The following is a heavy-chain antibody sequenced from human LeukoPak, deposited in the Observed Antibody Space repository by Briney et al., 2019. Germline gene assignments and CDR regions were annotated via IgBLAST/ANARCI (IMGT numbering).Heavy chain of an antibody. Sequence: GGSLRLSCAASGFTFRSYSMNWVRQAPGEGLEWGSAIDPSSTYIYYADSVKGRFTISRDNAENSLYLQMNSLRVEDTAAYYCARAPTVLVGYCSSSSCQADYWGQGTLVTVSS. D-gene: IGHD2-2*01. V-gene: IGHV3-21*01. CDR2: IDPSSTYI. CDR1: GFTFRSYS. CDR3: ARAPTVLVGYCSSSSCQADY. J-gene: IGHJ4*02.